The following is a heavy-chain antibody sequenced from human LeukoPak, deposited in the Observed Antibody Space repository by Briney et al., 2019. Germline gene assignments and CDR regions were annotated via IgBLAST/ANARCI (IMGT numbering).Heavy chain of an antibody. D-gene: IGHD3-9*01. V-gene: IGHV3-33*08. CDR1: GFTFSSYG. Sequence: GGSLRLSCAVSGFTFSSYGMHWVRQAPGKGLEWVAVIWYDGSNKYYADSVKGRFTISRDNSPNTLYLQMNSLRADDTAVYYCARDGSDYDIDYWGQGTLVTVSS. CDR2: IWYDGSNK. J-gene: IGHJ4*02. CDR3: ARDGSDYDIDY.